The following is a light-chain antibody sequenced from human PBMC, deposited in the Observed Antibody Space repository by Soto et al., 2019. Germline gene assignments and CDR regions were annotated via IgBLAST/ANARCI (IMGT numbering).Light chain of an antibody. CDR2: ENN. CDR1: SSNIGNNY. V-gene: IGLV1-51*02. CDR3: GTWDSSLSAAV. J-gene: IGLJ7*01. Sequence: HSVLTQPPSVSAAPGQEVTISCSGSSSNIGNNYVSWYQQLPGTAPKLLIYENNKRPSGIPDRFSGSKSGTSATLGITGLQTGDEADYYCGTWDSSLSAAVFGGGTQLTVL.